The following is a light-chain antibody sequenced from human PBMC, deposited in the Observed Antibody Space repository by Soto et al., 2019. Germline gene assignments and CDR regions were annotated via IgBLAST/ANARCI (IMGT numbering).Light chain of an antibody. CDR1: QSVSSY. CDR2: DAS. V-gene: IGKV3-11*01. Sequence: EIVLTQSPATLSLSPGEIATLSCRASQSVSSYLAWYQQKPGQAPRLLIYDASNRATGIPARFSGSGSGTDFTLTISSLEPEDFAVYYCPQRSNWPPYTFGQGTKLEIK. J-gene: IGKJ2*01. CDR3: PQRSNWPPYT.